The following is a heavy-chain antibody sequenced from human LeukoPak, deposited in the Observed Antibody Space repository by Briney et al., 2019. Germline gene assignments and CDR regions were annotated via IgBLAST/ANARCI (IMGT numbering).Heavy chain of an antibody. CDR2: IYSGGST. CDR1: GFPVSSNY. V-gene: IGHV3-53*05. Sequence: GGPLRLSCAASGFPVSSNYMSWVRRARGKGREGVSVIYSGGSTYHADSLKGRFTISRDNAKNSLYLQMNSMRAEDTALYYCAKDIFKDYYDSSENWFDPWGQGTLVTVSS. CDR3: AKDIFKDYYDSSENWFDP. J-gene: IGHJ5*02. D-gene: IGHD3-22*01.